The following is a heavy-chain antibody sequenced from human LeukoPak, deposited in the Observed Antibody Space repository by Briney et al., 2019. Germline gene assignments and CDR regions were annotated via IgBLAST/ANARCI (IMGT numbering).Heavy chain of an antibody. CDR2: IKSKTDGSTT. Sequence: GGSLRLSCAASGFTFSSAWMSWVRQAPGKGLEWVGRIKSKTDGSTTDYAAPVKGRFTISRDDSKNTLYLQMNSLKTEDTAVYYCTSYPSYYGSGSRLYYFDYWGQGTLVTVSS. V-gene: IGHV3-15*01. J-gene: IGHJ4*02. D-gene: IGHD3-10*01. CDR3: TSYPSYYGSGSRLYYFDY. CDR1: GFTFSSAW.